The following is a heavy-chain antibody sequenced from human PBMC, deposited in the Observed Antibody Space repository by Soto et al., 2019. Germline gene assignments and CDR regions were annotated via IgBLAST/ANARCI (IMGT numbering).Heavy chain of an antibody. CDR1: GGSISSGGYY. CDR3: ERDPAP. V-gene: IGHV4-31*03. CDR2: SYNRGST. Sequence: QVQLQESGPGLVKASQTLSLTCTVSGGSISSGGYYWSWIRQHPGKGLEWIGYSYNRGSTYYNPSLTSRVTISADTSKNQFSLKLRSVTAADTDVYYCERDPAPWGQGTLVTVSS. J-gene: IGHJ5*02.